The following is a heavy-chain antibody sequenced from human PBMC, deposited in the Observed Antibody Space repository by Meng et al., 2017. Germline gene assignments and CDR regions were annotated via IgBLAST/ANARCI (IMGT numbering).Heavy chain of an antibody. CDR2: ISSSANTI. D-gene: IGHD6-13*01. V-gene: IGHV3-48*03. CDR1: GFTYSHYE. J-gene: IGHJ4*02. Sequence: GESLKISCAASGFTYSHYEMNWVRQAPGQGLEWVSYISSSANTIYHADSVKGRFTIYRDNAKSSLDLQMNSLRAADTAVYYCMRSRTKDKVAAAGQEVDYWGQGSLVTVSS. CDR3: MRSRTKDKVAAAGQEVDY.